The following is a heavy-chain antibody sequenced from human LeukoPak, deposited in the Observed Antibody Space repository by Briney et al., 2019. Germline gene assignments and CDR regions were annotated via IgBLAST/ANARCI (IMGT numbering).Heavy chain of an antibody. J-gene: IGHJ4*02. CDR2: IYYTGST. CDR3: ARDSGSYPLGYFDY. D-gene: IGHD1-26*01. Sequence: SETLSLTCTVSGGSVSSGSYYWSWTRQPPGKGLEWIGYIYYTGSTKYNPSLKSRVTISADSSKNQFSLRLTSVTAADTAVYYCARDSGSYPLGYFDYWGQGTVVSVSS. CDR1: GGSVSSGSYY. V-gene: IGHV4-61*01.